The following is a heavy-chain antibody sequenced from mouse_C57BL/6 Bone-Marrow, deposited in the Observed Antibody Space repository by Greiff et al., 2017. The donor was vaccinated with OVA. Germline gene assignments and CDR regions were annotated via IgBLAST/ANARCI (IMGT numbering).Heavy chain of an antibody. J-gene: IGHJ1*03. CDR1: GYSITSGYY. V-gene: IGHV3-6*01. CDR2: ISYDGSN. Sequence: DVHLVESGPGLVKPSQSLSLTCSVTGYSITSGYYWNWIRQFPGNKLEWMGYISYDGSNNYNPSLKNRISITRDTSKNQFFLKLNSVTTEDTATYYCARGSFYWYFDVWGTGTTVTVSS. CDR3: ARGSFYWYFDV.